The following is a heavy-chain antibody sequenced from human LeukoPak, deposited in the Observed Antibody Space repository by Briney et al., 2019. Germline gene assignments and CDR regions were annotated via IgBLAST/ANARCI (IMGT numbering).Heavy chain of an antibody. D-gene: IGHD2-2*02. CDR1: GGSMSSSSFY. Sequence: SETLSLTCTVSGGSMSSSSFYWGWIRQPPGEGLEWIGSIYYSGSTYYNPSPKSRVTISLDTSKNQFSLSLSSVTAADTAVYYCAAWGGYCDSTNCYTDYWGQGTLVTVSS. CDR3: AAWGGYCDSTNCYTDY. V-gene: IGHV4-39*07. CDR2: IYYSGST. J-gene: IGHJ4*02.